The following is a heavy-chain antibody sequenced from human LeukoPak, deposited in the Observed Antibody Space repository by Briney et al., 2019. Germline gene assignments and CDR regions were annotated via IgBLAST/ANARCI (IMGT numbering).Heavy chain of an antibody. J-gene: IGHJ4*02. Sequence: KTSETLSLTCIVSSGSISSYYWSWIRQPPGKGLEWIGYIYYSGNTNYNPSLKSRVTISVDTSKNQFSLHLSSVTAADTAVYYCARDLRTYYYDSSDYYPPVYWGQGTLVTVSS. CDR2: IYYSGNT. D-gene: IGHD3-22*01. CDR1: SGSISSYY. V-gene: IGHV4-59*01. CDR3: ARDLRTYYYDSSDYYPPVY.